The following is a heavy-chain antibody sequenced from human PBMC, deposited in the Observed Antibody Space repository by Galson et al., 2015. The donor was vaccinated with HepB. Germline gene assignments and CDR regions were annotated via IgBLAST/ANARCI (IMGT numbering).Heavy chain of an antibody. CDR2: SYT. CDR3: ASIAARPTDY. D-gene: IGHD6-6*01. Sequence: SYTNYSPSFQGHVTISADKSISTAYLQWSSLKASDTAMYYCASIAARPTDYWGQGTLVTVSS. J-gene: IGHJ4*02. V-gene: IGHV5-10-1*01.